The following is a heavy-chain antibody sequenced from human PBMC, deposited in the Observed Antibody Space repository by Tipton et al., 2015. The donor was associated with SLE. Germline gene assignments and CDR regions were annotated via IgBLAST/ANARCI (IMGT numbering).Heavy chain of an antibody. CDR1: GGSISSGGNY. D-gene: IGHD2-2*01. J-gene: IGHJ6*03. CDR2: IYYSGST. Sequence: TLSLTCTVSGGSISSGGNYWSWIRQHPGKGLEWIGHIYYSGSTYYNPSPKSRITISIDTSKNQFSLRLSSVTAADTAMYFCAREEIVVVPDGKTNLVNYYYMDVWGKGTTVTVSS. V-gene: IGHV4-31*03. CDR3: AREEIVVVPDGKTNLVNYYYMDV.